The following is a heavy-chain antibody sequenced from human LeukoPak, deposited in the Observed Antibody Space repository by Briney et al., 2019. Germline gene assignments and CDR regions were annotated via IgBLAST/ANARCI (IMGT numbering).Heavy chain of an antibody. CDR1: GFTVSNNY. Sequence: GGSLRLSCAVSGFTVSNNYVSWVRQAAGKGLDWVSVIYSGGYTYYAGSVRGRFTVSRDNSENTVYLQMSSLTPEDTAVYDCARHSCGSPTCYSSDWGQNGDWLDPWGQGTLVTVSS. J-gene: IGHJ5*02. V-gene: IGHV3-66*02. CDR3: ARHSCGSPTCYSSDWGQNGDWLDP. D-gene: IGHD2-21*01. CDR2: IYSGGYT.